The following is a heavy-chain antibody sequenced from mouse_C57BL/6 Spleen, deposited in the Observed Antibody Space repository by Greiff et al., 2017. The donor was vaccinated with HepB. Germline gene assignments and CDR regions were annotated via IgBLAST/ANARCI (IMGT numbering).Heavy chain of an antibody. J-gene: IGHJ3*01. Sequence: QVQLQQPGAELVRPGSSVKLSCKASGYTFTSYWMHWVKQRPIQGLEWIGNIDPSDSETHYNQKFKDKATLTVDKSSSTAYMQLSSLTSEDSAVYYCARAYGSGAWFAYWGQGTLVTVSA. CDR3: ARAYGSGAWFAY. V-gene: IGHV1-52*01. D-gene: IGHD1-1*01. CDR2: IDPSDSET. CDR1: GYTFTSYW.